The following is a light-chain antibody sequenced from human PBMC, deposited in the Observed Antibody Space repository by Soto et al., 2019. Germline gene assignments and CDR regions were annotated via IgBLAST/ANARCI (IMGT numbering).Light chain of an antibody. Sequence: DIQMTQSPSALSASVGDRVTITCRASQSVSNWLAWYRQKPGEAPKLLIYEGSTLGRGVPSRFSGSGSGTEFTLTISSLQPDDFATFYCQQYDTYSRTFGQGTKGEVK. V-gene: IGKV1-5*03. CDR2: EGS. J-gene: IGKJ1*01. CDR3: QQYDTYSRT. CDR1: QSVSNW.